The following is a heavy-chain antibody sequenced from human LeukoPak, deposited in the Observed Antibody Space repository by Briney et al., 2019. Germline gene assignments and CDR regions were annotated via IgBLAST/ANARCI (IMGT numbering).Heavy chain of an antibody. CDR2: TDAKTGNA. J-gene: IGHJ4*02. V-gene: IGHV7-4-1*02. Sequence: GASVKVSCKASGYTFSKYFINWVRQAPGQGLEWMGNTDAKTGNAMYAQGFTGHFVFSLDTSVSTAFLQINNLKTEDTAFYYCARGTPTPGVDFWGQGTLVSVSS. CDR3: ARGTPTPGVDF. CDR1: GYTFSKYF. D-gene: IGHD1-1*01.